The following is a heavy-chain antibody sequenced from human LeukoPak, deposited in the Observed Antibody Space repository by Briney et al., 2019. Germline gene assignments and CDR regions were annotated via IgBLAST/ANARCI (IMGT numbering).Heavy chain of an antibody. CDR3: ARDHLLGYCSSTSCYP. CDR2: IHTSGST. V-gene: IGHV4-61*02. D-gene: IGHD2-2*01. J-gene: IGHJ5*02. CDR1: GGSISSGSYY. Sequence: SETLSLTCTVSGGSISSGSYYWSWIRQPAGKGLEWIGRIHTSGSTNYNPSLKSRVTISVDTSKNQFSLKLSSVTAADTAVYYCARDHLLGYCSSTSCYPWGQGTLVTVSS.